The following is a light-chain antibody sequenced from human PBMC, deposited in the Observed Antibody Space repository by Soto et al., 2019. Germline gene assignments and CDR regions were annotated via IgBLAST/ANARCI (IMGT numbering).Light chain of an antibody. CDR2: GNS. CDR1: SSNIGAGYD. J-gene: IGLJ1*01. V-gene: IGLV1-40*01. CDR3: QSYDSSLSVYV. Sequence: QSALTQPTSVSGAPGQRVTISCTGSSSNIGAGYDVHWYQQLPGTAPKLLIYGNSNRPSGVPDRFSGSKSGTSASLAITGLQAEDEADYYCQSYDSSLSVYVFGTGTKLTVL.